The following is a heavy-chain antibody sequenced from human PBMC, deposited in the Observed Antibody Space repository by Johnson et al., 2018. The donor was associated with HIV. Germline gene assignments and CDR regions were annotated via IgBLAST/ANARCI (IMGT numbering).Heavy chain of an antibody. CDR1: GFTVSNNY. CDR2: IYSGGST. Sequence: EVQLVESGGGVVQPGGSLRLSCAASGFTVSNNYMTWVRQAPGKGLEWVSLIYSGGSTYYADSVKGRFTISRDNSKNTLYLQMNSLRAEDTAVYYCASRQYFSSFDIWGQGTMVTVSS. D-gene: IGHD3-3*01. V-gene: IGHV3-66*01. J-gene: IGHJ3*02. CDR3: ASRQYFSSFDI.